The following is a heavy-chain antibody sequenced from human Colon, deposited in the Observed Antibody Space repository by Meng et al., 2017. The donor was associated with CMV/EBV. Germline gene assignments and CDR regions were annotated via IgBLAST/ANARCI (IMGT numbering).Heavy chain of an antibody. CDR2: IIPIFGTA. V-gene: IGHV1-69*05. CDR3: ARASIAVADAYWYFDL. J-gene: IGHJ2*01. Sequence: GGTFSSYAISWVRQAPGQGLEWMGGIIPIFGTANYAQKFQGRVTITTDESTSTVYMALSSLRSEDTAVYYCARASIAVADAYWYFDLWGRGTLVTVSS. D-gene: IGHD6-19*01. CDR1: GGTFSSYA.